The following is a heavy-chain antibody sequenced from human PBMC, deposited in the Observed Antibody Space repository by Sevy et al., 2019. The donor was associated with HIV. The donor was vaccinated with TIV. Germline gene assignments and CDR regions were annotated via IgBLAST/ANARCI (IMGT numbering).Heavy chain of an antibody. Sequence: GGSLRLSCAASGFTVGSNYMSWVRQAPGKGLEWVSIIYSGVTTSYADSVKGGFTISRDNSKNTLYLQMNSLRAEDTAVYYCARVSVYYYDSSGYYTTGNAFDIWGQGTMVTVSS. V-gene: IGHV3-53*01. CDR3: ARVSVYYYDSSGYYTTGNAFDI. J-gene: IGHJ3*02. D-gene: IGHD3-22*01. CDR1: GFTVGSNY. CDR2: IYSGVTT.